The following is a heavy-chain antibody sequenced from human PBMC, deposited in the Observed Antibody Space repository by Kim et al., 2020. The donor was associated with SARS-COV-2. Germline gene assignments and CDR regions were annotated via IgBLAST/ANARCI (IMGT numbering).Heavy chain of an antibody. CDR2: INHSGST. Sequence: SETLSLTCAVYGGSFSGYYWSWIRQPPGKGLEWIGEINHSGSTNYNPSLKSRVTISVDTSKNQFSLKLSSVTAADTAVYYCARGRIVTLIEITPSLFDYWGQGTLVTVSS. V-gene: IGHV4-34*01. CDR1: GGSFSGYY. J-gene: IGHJ4*02. CDR3: ARGRIVTLIEITPSLFDY. D-gene: IGHD3-22*01.